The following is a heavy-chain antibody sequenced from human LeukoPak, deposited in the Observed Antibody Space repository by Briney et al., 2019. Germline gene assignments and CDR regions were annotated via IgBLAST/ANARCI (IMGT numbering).Heavy chain of an antibody. V-gene: IGHV4-31*03. Sequence: SETLSLTCTVSGGSISSGGYYWSWIRQHPGKGLEWIGYIYYSGSTYYNPSLKSRVTISVDTSKNQFSLKLSSVTAADTAVYYCARDHKDWFAPWGQGTLVTDS. J-gene: IGHJ5*02. CDR2: IYYSGST. CDR3: ARDHKDWFAP. CDR1: GGSISSGGYY.